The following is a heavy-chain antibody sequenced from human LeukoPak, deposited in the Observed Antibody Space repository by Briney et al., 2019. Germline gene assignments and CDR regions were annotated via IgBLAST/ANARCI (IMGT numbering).Heavy chain of an antibody. CDR1: GFTFSNYA. CDR3: ARGTGEGLDV. D-gene: IGHD1-26*01. J-gene: IGHJ6*02. Sequence: TGGSLRLSCAASGFTFSNYAMSWVRQAPGKGLEWVSSISDSGGSTFYADSVKGRFTISRDNSKDTLYLQVNSLRAEDTAIYYCARGTGEGLDVWGQGTTVTVSS. CDR2: ISDSGGST. V-gene: IGHV3-23*01.